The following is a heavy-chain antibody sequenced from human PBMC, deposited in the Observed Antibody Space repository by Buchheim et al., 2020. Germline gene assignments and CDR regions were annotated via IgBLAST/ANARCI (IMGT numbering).Heavy chain of an antibody. D-gene: IGHD6-19*01. CDR3: AKGLTSGWYIGGGSFDD. J-gene: IGHJ4*02. CDR1: GFTFSSYG. CDR2: ISYDGSNK. Sequence: QVQLVESGGGVVQPGRSLRLSCAASGFTFSSYGMNWVRQAPGKGLEWVAVISYDGSNKYYADSVEGRFTISRDNSKNKLFLQMNSLRAEDTAVYYCAKGLTSGWYIGGGSFDDWGQGTL. V-gene: IGHV3-30*18.